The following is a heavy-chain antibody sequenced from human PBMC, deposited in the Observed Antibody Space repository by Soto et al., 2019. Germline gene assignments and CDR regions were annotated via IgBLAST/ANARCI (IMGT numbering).Heavy chain of an antibody. D-gene: IGHD4-4*01. V-gene: IGHV4-4*02. Sequence: QVQLQESGPGLVKPSGTLSLTCAVSGGSISSSNWWSWVRQAPGKGLEWIGEIYQSGSTNYNPSLQSRVTISVDKSKNQFSLKLRSVTAADTAVYYCAREVDDYNLVEVDWGQGTLVTVSS. CDR2: IYQSGST. J-gene: IGHJ4*02. CDR1: GGSISSSNW. CDR3: AREVDDYNLVEVD.